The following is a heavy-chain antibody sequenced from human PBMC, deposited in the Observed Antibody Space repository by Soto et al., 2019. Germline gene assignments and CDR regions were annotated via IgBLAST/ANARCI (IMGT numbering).Heavy chain of an antibody. CDR1: GFTFTSSA. CDR3: AADHSHGYFDWLPEPNYYYYGMDV. V-gene: IGHV1-58*01. J-gene: IGHJ6*02. D-gene: IGHD3-9*01. Sequence: SVKVSCKASGFTFTSSAVQWVRQARGQRLEWIGWIVVGSGNTNYAQKFQERVTITRDMSTSTAYMELSSLRSEDTAVYYCAADHSHGYFDWLPEPNYYYYGMDVWGQGTTVTVSS. CDR2: IVVGSGNT.